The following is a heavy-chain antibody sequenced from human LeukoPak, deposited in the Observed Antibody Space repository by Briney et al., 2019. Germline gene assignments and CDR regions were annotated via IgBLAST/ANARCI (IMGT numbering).Heavy chain of an antibody. CDR2: ISGSGGST. CDR1: GFTFSSFA. D-gene: IGHD3-9*01. J-gene: IGHJ4*02. CDR3: AKYDILTGYYSSFDY. V-gene: IGHV3-23*01. Sequence: PEGSLRLSCAASGFTFSSFAMSWVRQAPGKGLEWVSAISGSGGSTYYADSVKGRFTISRDNSKNTLYLQMNSLRAEDTAIYYCAKYDILTGYYSSFDYWGQGTLVTVSS.